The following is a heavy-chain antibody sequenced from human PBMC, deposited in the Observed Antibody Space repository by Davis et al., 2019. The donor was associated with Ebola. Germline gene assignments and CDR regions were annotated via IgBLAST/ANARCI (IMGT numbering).Heavy chain of an antibody. J-gene: IGHJ4*02. D-gene: IGHD3-22*01. CDR1: GFTFTNSA. CDR2: IVADSGNS. V-gene: IGHV1-58*02. Sequence: SVKVSCKASGFTFTNSAIQWMRQARGQRLEWIGWIVADSGNSNYAQNFHGRVTITRDMSTSTAYLEMNSLRSEDTAVYYCAVLYYYDTSAYFLGPRKNDYWGQGTLVTVSS. CDR3: AVLYYYDTSAYFLGPRKNDY.